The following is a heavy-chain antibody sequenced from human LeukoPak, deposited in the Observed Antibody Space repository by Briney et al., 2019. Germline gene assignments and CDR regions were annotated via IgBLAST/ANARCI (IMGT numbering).Heavy chain of an antibody. D-gene: IGHD7-27*01. CDR1: GYTFIAYY. J-gene: IGHJ4*02. Sequence: APAKVPSKASGYTFIAYYIHWVRQAPRQGLEWIGWISVNTGDTAYARKFQGRVTMTSDTSISTAYMELIRLRSDDTAVYYCARAGDFDFWGQGTRVIVSS. V-gene: IGHV1-2*02. CDR2: ISVNTGDT. CDR3: ARAGDFDF.